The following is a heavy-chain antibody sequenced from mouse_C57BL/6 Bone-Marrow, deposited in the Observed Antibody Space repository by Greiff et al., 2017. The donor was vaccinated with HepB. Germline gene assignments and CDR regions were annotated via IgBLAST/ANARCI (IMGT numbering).Heavy chain of an antibody. CDR3: ARRDSGSSYGYFDY. CDR2: IDPEDGDT. Sequence: VQLKESGAELVKPGASVKLSCTASGFNIKDYYMHWVKQRTEQGLEWIGRIDPEDGDTKYAPKFQGKATITADTSSNTAYLQLSSLTSEDTAVYYCARRDSGSSYGYFDYWGQGTTLTVSS. CDR1: GFNIKDYY. V-gene: IGHV14-2*01. D-gene: IGHD1-1*01. J-gene: IGHJ2*01.